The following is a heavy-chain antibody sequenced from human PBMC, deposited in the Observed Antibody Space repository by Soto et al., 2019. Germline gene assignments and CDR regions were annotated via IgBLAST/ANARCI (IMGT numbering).Heavy chain of an antibody. V-gene: IGHV3-23*01. D-gene: IGHD3-10*01. Sequence: PGGSLRLSCAASGFTFSSYAMSWVRQAPGKGLEWVSAISGSGGSTYYADFVKGRFTISRDNSKNTLYLQMNSLRAEDTAVYYCAKDPKLWFGESHFDYWGQGNLVTVS. CDR1: GFTFSSYA. CDR3: AKDPKLWFGESHFDY. J-gene: IGHJ4*02. CDR2: ISGSGGST.